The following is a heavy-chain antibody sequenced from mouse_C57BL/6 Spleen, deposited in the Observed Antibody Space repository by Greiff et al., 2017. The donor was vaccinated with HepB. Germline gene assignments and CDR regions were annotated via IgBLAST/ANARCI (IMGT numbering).Heavy chain of an antibody. CDR1: GYAFSSYW. J-gene: IGHJ3*01. V-gene: IGHV1-80*01. CDR3: ASVGSSGYPPFAY. Sequence: VQLQQSGAELVKPGASVKISCKASGYAFSSYWMNWVKQRPGKGLEWIGQIYPGDGDTNYNGKFKGKATLTADKSSSTAYMQLSSLTSEDSAVYFCASVGSSGYPPFAYWGQGTLVTVSA. D-gene: IGHD3-2*02. CDR2: IYPGDGDT.